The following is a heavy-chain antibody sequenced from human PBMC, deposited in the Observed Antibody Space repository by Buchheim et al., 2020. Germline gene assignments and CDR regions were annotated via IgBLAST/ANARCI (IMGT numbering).Heavy chain of an antibody. D-gene: IGHD2-15*01. J-gene: IGHJ4*02. CDR2: IRDKGHSYTT. Sequence: VQLVESGGGVVQPGRSLRLSCAASGFTFSDHYMDWVRQAPGKGLEWVGRIRDKGHSYTTEYAPSVKGRFTISRDDSKNSLYLQMNSLKTEDTAVYYCARDLESSAAFFDYWGQGTL. CDR1: GFTFSDHY. V-gene: IGHV3-72*01. CDR3: ARDLESSAAFFDY.